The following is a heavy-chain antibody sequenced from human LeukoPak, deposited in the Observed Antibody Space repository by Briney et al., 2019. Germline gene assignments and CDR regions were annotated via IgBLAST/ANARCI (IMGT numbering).Heavy chain of an antibody. CDR1: GGSISSYY. CDR3: ARGSFGDYPY. Sequence: SETLSLTCTVSGGSISSYYWSWIRQPPGKGLEWIGYIYYSESTNYNPSLKSRVTISVDTSKNQFSLKLSSVTAADTAVYYCARGSFGDYPYWGQGTLVTVSS. J-gene: IGHJ4*02. CDR2: IYYSEST. V-gene: IGHV4-59*01. D-gene: IGHD4-17*01.